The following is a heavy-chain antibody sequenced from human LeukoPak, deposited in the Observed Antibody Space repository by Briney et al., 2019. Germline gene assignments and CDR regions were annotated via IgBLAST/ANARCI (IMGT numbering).Heavy chain of an antibody. D-gene: IGHD5-24*01. CDR1: GGTFSSYA. J-gene: IGHJ3*02. CDR3: ARRDGGAFDI. CDR2: IIPIFGTA. V-gene: IGHV1-69*05. Sequence: SVKVSCKASGGTFSSYAISWVQQAPGQGLEWMGGIIPIFGTANYAQKFQGRVTITTDESTSTAYMELSSLRSEDTAVYYCARRDGGAFDIWSQGTMVTVSS.